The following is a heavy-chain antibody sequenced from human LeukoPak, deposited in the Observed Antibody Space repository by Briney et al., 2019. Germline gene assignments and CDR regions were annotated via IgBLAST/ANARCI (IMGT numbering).Heavy chain of an antibody. Sequence: SETLSLTCAVYIDSFTNYYWNWIRQTPGKGLEWIGEVNDSGGTNINPSLRSRVILSVDTSKNQFSLKLSSVTAADTAVYYCATDPPRGMDVWGKGTTVTVSS. J-gene: IGHJ6*03. CDR2: VNDSGGT. V-gene: IGHV4-34*01. CDR3: ATDPPRGMDV. D-gene: IGHD3-10*01. CDR1: IDSFTNYY.